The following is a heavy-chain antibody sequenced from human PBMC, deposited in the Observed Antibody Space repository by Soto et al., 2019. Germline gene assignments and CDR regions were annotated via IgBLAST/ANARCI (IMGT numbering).Heavy chain of an antibody. J-gene: IGHJ5*02. CDR2: ISAYSGDT. D-gene: IGHD3-10*01. CDR3: ARTYGSGSYYNVNWFDP. Sequence: ASVNVSCKSSGYTFTTYCITWVRQAPGQGLEWMGWISAYSGDTNYAQKFQGRVTVTTDTSTSTVYMDLRSLRSDDTAVYYCARTYGSGSYYNVNWFDPRGQGTLVTVSS. CDR1: GYTFTTYC. V-gene: IGHV1-18*01.